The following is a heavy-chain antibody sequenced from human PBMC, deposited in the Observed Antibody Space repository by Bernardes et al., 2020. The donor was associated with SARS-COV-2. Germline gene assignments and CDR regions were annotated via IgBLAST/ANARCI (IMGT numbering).Heavy chain of an antibody. CDR2: IYWDDDK. V-gene: IGHV2-5*02. Sequence: SGPTLVKPTQTLTLTCTFSGFSLSTSGVSVGWIRQPPGKGLEWLALIYWDDDKRYSSSLKSRLTITKDTSKNQVVLTLTNMDPVDTATYFCAHRIRFGVDKDAMDVWGQGTTVTVSS. J-gene: IGHJ6*02. D-gene: IGHD3-3*01. CDR3: AHRIRFGVDKDAMDV. CDR1: GFSLSTSGVS.